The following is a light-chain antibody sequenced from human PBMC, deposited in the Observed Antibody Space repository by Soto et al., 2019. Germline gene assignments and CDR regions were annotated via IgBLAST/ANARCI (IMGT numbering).Light chain of an antibody. J-gene: IGKJ1*01. CDR2: GAS. CDR3: QQYGSSPWT. Sequence: EIVLTQPPGTLSLSPGERATLSCRASQSVSSSYLAWYQQKPGQAPRLLIYGASSRATGIPDRFSGSGSGTDCTLTISRLEPEDFAVDYCQQYGSSPWTFGQGTKVDIK. CDR1: QSVSSSY. V-gene: IGKV3-20*01.